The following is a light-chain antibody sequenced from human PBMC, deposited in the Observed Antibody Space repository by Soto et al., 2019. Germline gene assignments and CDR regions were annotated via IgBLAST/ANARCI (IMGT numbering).Light chain of an antibody. J-gene: IGKJ1*01. V-gene: IGKV1-5*03. CDR2: KAS. CDR3: QQYYSYPGT. Sequence: IQMTQSPSTLPASVGDRVSITCRASQNTSSYLAWYQQKPGKAPKLLIYKASSLESGVPSRFSGSRSGTEFTLTISSLQPDDFATYFCQQYYSYPGTFGQGTKVDIK. CDR1: QNTSSY.